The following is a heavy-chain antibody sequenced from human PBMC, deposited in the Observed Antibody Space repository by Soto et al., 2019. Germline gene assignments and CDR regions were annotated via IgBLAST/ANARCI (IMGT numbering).Heavy chain of an antibody. V-gene: IGHV1-3*01. CDR3: ARALTRLTTFDI. D-gene: IGHD1-1*01. J-gene: IGHJ3*02. Sequence: ASVKVSCKASGYTFTRYAMHWVRQAPGQRLEWMGWINAGNGNTKYSQKFQGRVTITRDTSASTAYMELSSLRSEDTAVYYCARALTRLTTFDIWGQGTMVTVSS. CDR1: GYTFTRYA. CDR2: INAGNGNT.